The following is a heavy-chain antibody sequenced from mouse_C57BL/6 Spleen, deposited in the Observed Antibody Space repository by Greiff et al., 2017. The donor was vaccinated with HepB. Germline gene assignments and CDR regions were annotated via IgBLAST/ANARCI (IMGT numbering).Heavy chain of an antibody. Sequence: VQLQQSGPELVKPGASVKISCKASGYAFSSSWMNWVKQRPGKGLEWIGRIYPGDGDTNYNGKFKGKATLTADNSSSTAYMQLSSLTSEDSAVYFCARHIPTVVATRAMDYWGQGTSVTVSS. CDR3: ARHIPTVVATRAMDY. CDR1: GYAFSSSW. D-gene: IGHD1-1*01. V-gene: IGHV1-82*01. J-gene: IGHJ4*01. CDR2: IYPGDGDT.